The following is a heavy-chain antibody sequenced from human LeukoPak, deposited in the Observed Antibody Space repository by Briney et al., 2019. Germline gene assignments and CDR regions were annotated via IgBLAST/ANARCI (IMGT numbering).Heavy chain of an antibody. Sequence: PGGSLRLSCAASGFTFSSYGMHWVRQAPGKGLEWVSVIYSGGSTYYADSVKGRFTISRDNSKNTLYLQMNSLRAEDTAVYYCARDRKPQRAFDIWGQGTMVTVSS. J-gene: IGHJ3*02. CDR2: IYSGGST. CDR1: GFTFSSYG. V-gene: IGHV3-66*01. CDR3: ARDRKPQRAFDI.